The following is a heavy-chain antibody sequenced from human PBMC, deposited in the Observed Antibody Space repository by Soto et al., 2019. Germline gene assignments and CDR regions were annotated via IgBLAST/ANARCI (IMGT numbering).Heavy chain of an antibody. J-gene: IGHJ4*02. CDR2: ISSSSSYI. CDR3: AREGQSSSSVY. Sequence: EVQLVESGGGLVKPGGSLRLSCVVSGFTFSTYSMNWVRQAPGKGLEWVSSISSSSSYIYYADSVKGRFTISRDNAKNSLYLQLNSLRAEDTAVYYCAREGQSSSSVYWGQGTLVTVSS. V-gene: IGHV3-21*01. D-gene: IGHD6-6*01. CDR1: GFTFSTYS.